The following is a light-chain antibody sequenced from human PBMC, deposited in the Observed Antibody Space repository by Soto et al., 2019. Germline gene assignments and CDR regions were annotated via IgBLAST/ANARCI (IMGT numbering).Light chain of an antibody. CDR3: QQYGSSPIT. CDR1: LTVSSDY. Sequence: EVVLTQSPGTLSLSPGERATLSCRASLTVSSDYLAWYQQKPGQAPRLLIYGASTRATGIPDRFSGTGSGTDFTLSIIRLEPEDFAVYYCQQYGSSPITFGQGTRLEIK. CDR2: GAS. V-gene: IGKV3-20*01. J-gene: IGKJ5*01.